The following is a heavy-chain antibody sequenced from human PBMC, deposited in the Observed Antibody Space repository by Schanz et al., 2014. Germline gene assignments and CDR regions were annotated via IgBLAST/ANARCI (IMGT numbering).Heavy chain of an antibody. V-gene: IGHV3-23*04. CDR3: AKDHPSSGWPAFDV. CDR1: GFSFSNYS. D-gene: IGHD6-19*01. Sequence: EVHLVESGGSLVQPGGSLRLSCVASGFSFSNYSMNWVRQAPGKGLEWVSGITRQGTTYYGDFVRGRFSISRDLSSNTLYLQMNSLRADDSAIYYCAKDHPSSGWPAFDVWGQGTQVTVSS. CDR2: ITRQGTT. J-gene: IGHJ4*02.